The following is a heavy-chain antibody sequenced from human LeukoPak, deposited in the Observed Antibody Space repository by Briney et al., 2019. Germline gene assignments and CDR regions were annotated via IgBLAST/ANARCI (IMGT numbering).Heavy chain of an antibody. Sequence: SETLSLTCAVYGGSFSGYYWSWIRQPPGKGLEWIGEINHSGSTNYNPSLKSRVTISVDTSKNQLSLKLSSVTAADTAVYYCARGGGGSYYFDYWGQGTLVTVSS. D-gene: IGHD1-26*01. CDR2: INHSGST. CDR3: ARGGGGSYYFDY. J-gene: IGHJ4*02. CDR1: GGSFSGYY. V-gene: IGHV4-34*01.